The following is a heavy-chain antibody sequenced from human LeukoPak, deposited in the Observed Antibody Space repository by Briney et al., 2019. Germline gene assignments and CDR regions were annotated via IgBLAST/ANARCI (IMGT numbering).Heavy chain of an antibody. CDR1: GYTFTGCY. D-gene: IGHD6-13*01. J-gene: IGHJ4*02. CDR3: ATGMVSYSSSWYGREIFDY. Sequence: GASVKVSCKASGYTFTGCYMHWVRQAPGQGLEWMGWINPNSGGTNYAQKFQGRVTMTRDTSISTAYMELSRLRSDDTAVYYCATGMVSYSSSWYGREIFDYWGQGTLVTVSS. CDR2: INPNSGGT. V-gene: IGHV1-2*02.